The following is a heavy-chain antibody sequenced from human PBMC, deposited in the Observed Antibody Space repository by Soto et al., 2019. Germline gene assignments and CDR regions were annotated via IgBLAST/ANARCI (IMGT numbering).Heavy chain of an antibody. D-gene: IGHD6-6*01. Sequence: QVQLVESGGGVVQPGRSLRLSCAASGFTFSSYAMHWVRQAPGKGLEWVAGISYDGSNKYYADSVKGRFTISRDNSKNTLYLQMNSLRAEDTAVYYCAKAPYGGSGWFDPWGQGTQVTVSS. CDR1: GFTFSSYA. V-gene: IGHV3-30*18. CDR2: ISYDGSNK. CDR3: AKAPYGGSGWFDP. J-gene: IGHJ5*02.